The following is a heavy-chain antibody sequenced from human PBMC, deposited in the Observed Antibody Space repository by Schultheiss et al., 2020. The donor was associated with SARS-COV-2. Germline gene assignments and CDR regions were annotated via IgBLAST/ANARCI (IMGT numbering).Heavy chain of an antibody. D-gene: IGHD4-17*01. CDR3: AREDYGDYLIWFDP. J-gene: IGHJ5*02. V-gene: IGHV1-18*01. CDR2: ISAYNGNT. Sequence: ASVKVSCKASGYTFTSYGISWVRQAPGQGLEWMGWISAYNGNTNYAQKLQGRVTMTTDTSTSTAYMELRSLRSDDTAVYYCAREDYGDYLIWFDPWGQGTLVTVSS. CDR1: GYTFTSYG.